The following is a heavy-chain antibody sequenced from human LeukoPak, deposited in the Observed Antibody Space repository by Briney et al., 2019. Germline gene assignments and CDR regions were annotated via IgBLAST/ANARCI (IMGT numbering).Heavy chain of an antibody. Sequence: GGSLRLSCAASGFTFSTYVMHWVRQAPGKGLEWVAVIWYDGSNKYYADSVKDRYTISRDNSKNTLYLQMNSLRAEDTAVYYCARGDCSGGSCYSSFDYWGQGTLVTVSS. CDR2: IWYDGSNK. CDR3: ARGDCSGGSCYSSFDY. CDR1: GFTFSTYV. D-gene: IGHD2-15*01. J-gene: IGHJ4*02. V-gene: IGHV3-33*01.